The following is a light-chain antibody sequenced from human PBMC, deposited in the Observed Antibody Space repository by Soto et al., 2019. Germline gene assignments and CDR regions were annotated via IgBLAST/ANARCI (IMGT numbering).Light chain of an antibody. Sequence: EIVLTQSPGTLSLSPGERATLSCRASQLVRNNYLAWYQQKPGQAPRLLIYNSSTRPTGIPDRFSGSGSGTDFTLTISRLEPEDFALYFCQQYRDLPQTFGQGTRVEIK. J-gene: IGKJ1*01. CDR1: QLVRNNY. CDR3: QQYRDLPQT. V-gene: IGKV3-20*01. CDR2: NSS.